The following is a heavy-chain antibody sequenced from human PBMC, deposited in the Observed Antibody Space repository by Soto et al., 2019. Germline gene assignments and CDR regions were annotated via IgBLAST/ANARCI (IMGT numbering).Heavy chain of an antibody. CDR3: ARRYKDGRRDCISTSCLFDP. V-gene: IGHV3-30-3*01. CDR1: GFTFSTYA. CDR2: ISYDGSNK. D-gene: IGHD2-2*01. Sequence: QVQLVESGGGVVQPGRSLRLSCAASGFTFSTYAMHWVRQAPGKGLEWVAVISYDGSNKYYADSVKGRFTISRDNSNNSLYLQMNRLRAEDTAVYYCARRYKDGRRDCISTSCLFDPWGQGTLVTVSS. J-gene: IGHJ5*02.